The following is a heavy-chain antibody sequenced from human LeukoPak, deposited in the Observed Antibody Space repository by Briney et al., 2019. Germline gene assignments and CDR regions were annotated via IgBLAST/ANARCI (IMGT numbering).Heavy chain of an antibody. V-gene: IGHV3-11*01. J-gene: IGHJ4*02. D-gene: IGHD4-17*01. Sequence: PGGSLRLSCEASGFTFRDYQMSWIRQAPGKGLEWISYIHSNPKTIYYADSAKGRFTISRDNAKSSLYLQMNSLRVDDTAVYYCARSGYGDYDYWGQGTRVTVSS. CDR2: IHSNPKTI. CDR1: GFTFRDYQ. CDR3: ARSGYGDYDY.